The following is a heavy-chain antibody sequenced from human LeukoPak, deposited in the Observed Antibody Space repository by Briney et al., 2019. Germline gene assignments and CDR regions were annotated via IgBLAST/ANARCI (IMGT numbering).Heavy chain of an antibody. J-gene: IGHJ6*03. Sequence: GGSLRLSCAASGFTFSSYSMNWVRQAPGKGLEWVSSISSSSSYIYYADSVKGRLTISRDNAKNSLYLQMNSLRAEDTAVYYCARWEWELVYYYYYYYMDVWGKGTTVTVSS. V-gene: IGHV3-21*01. CDR3: ARWEWELVYYYYYYYMDV. CDR2: ISSSSSYI. D-gene: IGHD1-26*01. CDR1: GFTFSSYS.